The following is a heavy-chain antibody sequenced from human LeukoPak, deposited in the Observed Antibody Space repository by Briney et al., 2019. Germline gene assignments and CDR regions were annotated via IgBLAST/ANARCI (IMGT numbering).Heavy chain of an antibody. Sequence: GGSLRLSCAASGFTFHDYTMHWVRQAPGKGLEWVSLIRWDDGSTYYAHSVKGRFTISRDNSKNSLYLQMNSLGTEVTALYYCAKVHAAGALYYFDYWGQGTLVTVSS. V-gene: IGHV3-43*01. D-gene: IGHD6-13*01. J-gene: IGHJ4*02. CDR1: GFTFHDYT. CDR2: IRWDDGST. CDR3: AKVHAAGALYYFDY.